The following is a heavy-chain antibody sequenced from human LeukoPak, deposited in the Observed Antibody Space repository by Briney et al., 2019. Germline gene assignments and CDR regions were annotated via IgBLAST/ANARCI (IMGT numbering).Heavy chain of an antibody. CDR1: GYTFTGYY. CDR3: ATIVVVPAAIPFDY. CDR2: INPNSGGT. Sequence: ASVKVSCKASGYTFTGYYMHWVRQAPGQGLEWMGRINPNSGGTNYAQKFQGRVTMTRDTSISTAYMELSRLRSDDTAVYYCATIVVVPAAIPFDYWGQGTLVTVSS. J-gene: IGHJ4*02. V-gene: IGHV1-2*06. D-gene: IGHD2-2*02.